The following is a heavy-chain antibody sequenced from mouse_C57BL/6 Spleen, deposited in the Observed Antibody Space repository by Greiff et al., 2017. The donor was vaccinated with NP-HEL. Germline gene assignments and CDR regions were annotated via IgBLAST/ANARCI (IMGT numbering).Heavy chain of an antibody. D-gene: IGHD3-3*01. Sequence: QVQLQQPGAELVKPGASVKLSCKASGYTFTSYWMQWVKQRPGQGLEWIGEIDPSDSYTNYNHKFKGKATLTVDTSSSTAYMQLSSLTSEDSAVYYCARGAGNYVDYWGQGTTLTVSS. CDR3: ARGAGNYVDY. J-gene: IGHJ2*01. V-gene: IGHV1-50*01. CDR1: GYTFTSYW. CDR2: IDPSDSYT.